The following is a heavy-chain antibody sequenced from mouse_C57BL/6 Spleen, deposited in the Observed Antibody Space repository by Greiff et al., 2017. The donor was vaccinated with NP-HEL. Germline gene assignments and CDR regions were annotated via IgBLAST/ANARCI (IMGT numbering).Heavy chain of an antibody. J-gene: IGHJ2*01. Sequence: EVQLQQSGPVLVKPGASVKMSCKASGYTFTDYYMNWVKQSHGKSLEWIGVINPYNGGTSYNQKFKGKATLTVDKSSSTAYMELNSLTSEDSAVYYCARPYYYGQTYFDYWGQGTTLTVAS. D-gene: IGHD1-1*01. CDR3: ARPYYYGQTYFDY. CDR1: GYTFTDYY. V-gene: IGHV1-19*01. CDR2: INPYNGGT.